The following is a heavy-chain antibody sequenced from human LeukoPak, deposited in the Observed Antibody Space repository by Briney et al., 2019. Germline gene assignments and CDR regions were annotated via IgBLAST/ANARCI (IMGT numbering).Heavy chain of an antibody. Sequence: GGSLLLSCAASGFTFSSYAMYWVRPAPGKGLEWVSGISGSGGSTYYADSVKGRFTISRDNSKNTVYLQMNSLRAEDTAVYYCAKTTAGYSSGRYPGWPVDYWGQGTLVTVSS. CDR2: ISGSGGST. D-gene: IGHD6-19*01. CDR1: GFTFSSYA. CDR3: AKTTAGYSSGRYPGWPVDY. J-gene: IGHJ4*02. V-gene: IGHV3-23*01.